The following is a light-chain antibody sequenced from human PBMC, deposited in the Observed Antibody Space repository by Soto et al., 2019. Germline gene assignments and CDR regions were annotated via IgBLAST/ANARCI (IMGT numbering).Light chain of an antibody. Sequence: EIVLTQSPGTLSLSPGERATLSCRASQSFGSSHLAWYQQQPGQAPRLLIYGASTRVTGTPDRFSGSGSGTDFTLTISRLESDDSAFYHCQQYGSSSITFGQGTRLEI. CDR2: GAS. J-gene: IGKJ5*01. CDR1: QSFGSSH. V-gene: IGKV3-20*01. CDR3: QQYGSSSIT.